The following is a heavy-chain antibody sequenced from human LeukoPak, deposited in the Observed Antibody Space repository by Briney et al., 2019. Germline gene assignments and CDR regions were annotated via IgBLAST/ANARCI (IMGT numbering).Heavy chain of an antibody. D-gene: IGHD6-19*01. Sequence: GGSLRLSCAASGFTFSNAWMSWVRQAPGKGLEWVGRTKSKTDGGTTDYAAPVKGRFIISRDDSKNTLYLQMKSLKTEDTAVYYCTTDPELAVAAIGGLWHWGQGALVTVSS. V-gene: IGHV3-15*01. J-gene: IGHJ4*02. CDR1: GFTFSNAW. CDR2: TKSKTDGGTT. CDR3: TTDPELAVAAIGGLWH.